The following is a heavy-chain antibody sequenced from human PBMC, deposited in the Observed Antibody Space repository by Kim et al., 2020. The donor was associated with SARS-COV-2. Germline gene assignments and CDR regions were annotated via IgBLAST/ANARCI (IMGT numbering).Heavy chain of an antibody. CDR3: ARARCSSTSCYPGGIWYYNWFDP. D-gene: IGHD2-2*01. V-gene: IGHV1-18*04. CDR2: ISAYNGNT. CDR1: GYTFTSYG. Sequence: ASVKVSCKASGYTFTSYGISWVRQAPGQGLEWMGWISAYNGNTNYAQKLQGRVTMTTDTSTSTAYMELRSLRSDDTAVYYCARARCSSTSCYPGGIWYYNWFDPWGQGTLVTVSS. J-gene: IGHJ5*02.